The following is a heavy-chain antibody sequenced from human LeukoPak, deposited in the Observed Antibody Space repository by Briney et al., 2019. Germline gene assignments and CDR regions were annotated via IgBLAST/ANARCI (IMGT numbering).Heavy chain of an antibody. CDR3: ARRDYGDYASNWFDP. CDR2: IYPGDSDT. V-gene: IGHV5-51*01. Sequence: PGESLKISRKGSGYSFTSYWNAWVRQMPGKGLEWMGIIYPGDSDTRYSPSFQGQVTISADKSISTAYLQWSSLKASDTAMYYCARRDYGDYASNWFDPWGQGTLVTVSS. J-gene: IGHJ5*02. CDR1: GYSFTSYW. D-gene: IGHD4-17*01.